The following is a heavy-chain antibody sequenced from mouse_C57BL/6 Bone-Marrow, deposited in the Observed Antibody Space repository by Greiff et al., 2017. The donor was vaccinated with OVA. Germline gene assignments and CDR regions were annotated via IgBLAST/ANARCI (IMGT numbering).Heavy chain of an antibody. CDR2: IWSDGST. J-gene: IGHJ4*01. Sequence: VMLVESGPGLVAPSQSLSITCTVSGFSLTSYGVHWVRQPPGKGLEWLVVIWSDGSTTYNSALKSRLSISKDNSKSQVFLKMNSLQTDDTAMYYCARHGGSSYYYYAMDYWGQGTSVTVSS. CDR1: GFSLTSYG. V-gene: IGHV2-6-1*01. D-gene: IGHD1-1*01. CDR3: ARHGGSSYYYYAMDY.